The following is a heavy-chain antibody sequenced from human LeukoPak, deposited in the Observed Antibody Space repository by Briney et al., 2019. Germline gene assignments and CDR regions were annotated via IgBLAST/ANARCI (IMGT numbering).Heavy chain of an antibody. CDR3: ARGRFDY. J-gene: IGHJ4*02. CDR1: GGSFSGYY. V-gene: IGHV4-34*01. Sequence: ETLSLTCAVYGGSFSGYYWSWIRQPPGKGLEWIGEINHSGSTNYNPSLKSRVTISVDTSKDQFSLKLSSVTAADTAVYYCARGRFDYWGQGTLVTVSS. CDR2: INHSGST.